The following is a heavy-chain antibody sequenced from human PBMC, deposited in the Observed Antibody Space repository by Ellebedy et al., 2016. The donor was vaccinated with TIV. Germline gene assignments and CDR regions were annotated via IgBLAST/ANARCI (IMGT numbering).Heavy chain of an antibody. CDR2: IDPSDGST. CDR1: GYSFVNYY. V-gene: IGHV1-46*01. J-gene: IGHJ4*02. Sequence: AASVKVSCKASGYSFVNYYIQWVRQAPGHGLEWVGIIDPSDGSTSYTQRFQGRITLTRDTSKTTVYMSLSSLRFDDTAMYYCALASFDYWGQGTQVTVSS. CDR3: ALASFDY. D-gene: IGHD1-1*01.